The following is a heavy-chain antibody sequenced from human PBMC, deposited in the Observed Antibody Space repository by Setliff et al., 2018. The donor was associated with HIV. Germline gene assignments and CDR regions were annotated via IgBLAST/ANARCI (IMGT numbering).Heavy chain of an antibody. CDR3: AMTLRLFDWGYMDV. D-gene: IGHD3-9*01. V-gene: IGHV4-39*02. Sequence: PSETLSLTCAATGVAISGSTYYWAWIRQSPGRGLQWIGSVHYTGSSYRNPSLKSRLTISIDTSRNHFSLNLTTVTAADTAVYYCAMTLRLFDWGYMDVWGKGTTVTGSS. J-gene: IGHJ6*03. CDR2: VHYTGSS. CDR1: GVAISGSTYY.